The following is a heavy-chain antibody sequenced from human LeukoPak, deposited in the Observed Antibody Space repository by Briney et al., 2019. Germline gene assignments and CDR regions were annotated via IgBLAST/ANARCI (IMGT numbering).Heavy chain of an antibody. Sequence: SETLSLTCTVSGGSISSYYWSWIRQPPGKGLEWXGYIYYSGSTNYNPSLKSRVTISVDTSKNQFSLKLSSVTAADTAVYYCARDSSGWYGGGYFDLWGRGTLVTVSS. CDR1: GGSISSYY. V-gene: IGHV4-59*01. CDR2: IYYSGST. J-gene: IGHJ2*01. CDR3: ARDSSGWYGGGYFDL. D-gene: IGHD3-16*01.